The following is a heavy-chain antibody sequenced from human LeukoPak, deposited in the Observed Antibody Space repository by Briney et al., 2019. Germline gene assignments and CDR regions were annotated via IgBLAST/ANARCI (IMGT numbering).Heavy chain of an antibody. D-gene: IGHD2-15*01. V-gene: IGHV4-34*12. J-gene: IGHJ4*02. CDR2: IIHSGSA. CDR1: GGSFSGYY. Sequence: SETLSLTCAVYGGSFSGYYWSWTRQPPGKGLEWIGEIIHSGSAHDNPSLQSRVTISVDTSKNQFSLKLSSVTAADTAVYYCASRSGPGGGYWGQGTLVTVSS. CDR3: ASRSGPGGGY.